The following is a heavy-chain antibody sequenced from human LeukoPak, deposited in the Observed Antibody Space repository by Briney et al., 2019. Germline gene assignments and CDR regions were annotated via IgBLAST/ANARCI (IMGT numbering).Heavy chain of an antibody. CDR2: ISGSGGNT. CDR1: GFTFSSYA. D-gene: IGHD3-22*01. J-gene: IGHJ4*02. Sequence: GGSLRLSCAASGFTFSSYAMNRVRQAPGKGLEWVSGISGSGGNTYYADSVKGRFTISRDNSKSTLYLQMNSLRAEDTAVYYCTKINAYHYDSSGYYFDYWGQGTLVTVSS. V-gene: IGHV3-23*01. CDR3: TKINAYHYDSSGYYFDY.